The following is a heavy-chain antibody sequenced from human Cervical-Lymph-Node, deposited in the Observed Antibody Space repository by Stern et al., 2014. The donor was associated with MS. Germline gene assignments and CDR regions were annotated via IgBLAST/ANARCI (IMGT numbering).Heavy chain of an antibody. CDR1: GFIFSNYA. Sequence: QVQLVQSGGGVVQPGRSLRLSCAASGFIFSNYAMHWVRQAPGKGLDWVAFVSTEGSKQFYADSVKGRFTISRDNANNTLYLQMNSLRPEDTAVYYCGRDTCRGGGCYFRYWGQGILITVSS. D-gene: IGHD2-15*01. CDR3: GRDTCRGGGCYFRY. CDR2: VSTEGSKQ. J-gene: IGHJ4*02. V-gene: IGHV3-30-3*01.